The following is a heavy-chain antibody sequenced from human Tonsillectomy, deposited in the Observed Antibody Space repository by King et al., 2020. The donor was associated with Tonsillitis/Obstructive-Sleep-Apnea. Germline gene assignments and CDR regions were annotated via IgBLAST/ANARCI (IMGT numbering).Heavy chain of an antibody. Sequence: VQLVESGGGLVQPGGSLRLSCAVSGFTVSNNYMSWVRQAPGKGLEWVSVIYSGGTTYYADSVKGRFTISRHNSKNTLYLQINSLRAEDTAVYYCATLDGTPAYWGQGTLVTVSS. CDR3: ATLDGTPAY. V-gene: IGHV3-53*04. J-gene: IGHJ4*02. CDR2: IYSGGTT. CDR1: GFTVSNNY.